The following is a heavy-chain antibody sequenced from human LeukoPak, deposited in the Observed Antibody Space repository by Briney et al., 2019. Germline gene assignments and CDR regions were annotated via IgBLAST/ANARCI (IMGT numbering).Heavy chain of an antibody. CDR3: AKGGKYDILTGFPRSRLLGDY. CDR1: GFTFSSYG. D-gene: IGHD3-9*01. V-gene: IGHV3-30*02. Sequence: GGSLRLSCAASGFTFSSYGIHWVRQAPGKGLEWVAFIRYDGSNKYHADSVKGRFTISRDNSKNTLYLQMNSLRIEDTAVYYCAKGGKYDILTGFPRSRLLGDYWGQGTLVTVSS. J-gene: IGHJ4*02. CDR2: IRYDGSNK.